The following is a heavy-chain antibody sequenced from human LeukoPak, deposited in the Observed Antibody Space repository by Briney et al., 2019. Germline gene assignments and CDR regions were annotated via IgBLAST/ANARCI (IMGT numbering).Heavy chain of an antibody. V-gene: IGHV4-59*12. J-gene: IGHJ4*02. D-gene: IGHD3-16*01. CDR2: ISYSGST. Sequence: PSETLSLTCIVSGGSIRSYYWSWIRQPPGKGLEWIGYISYSGSTNYNPSLKSRVTMAVDTSKNQFSLRLRSVTAAGTAVYYCARRGEGDAYYFDYWGQGTLVTVSS. CDR1: GGSIRSYY. CDR3: ARRGEGDAYYFDY.